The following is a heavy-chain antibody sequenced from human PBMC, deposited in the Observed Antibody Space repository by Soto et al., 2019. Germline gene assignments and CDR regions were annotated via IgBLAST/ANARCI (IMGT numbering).Heavy chain of an antibody. CDR2: INSDGSST. D-gene: IGHD2-15*01. Sequence: GGSLRLSCAASGFTFSSYWMHWVRQAPGKGLVWVSRINSDGSSTSYADSVKGRFTISRDNAKNTLYLQMNSLRAEDTAVYYCARASPYPDCSGGSCYSWYYFDYWGQGT. J-gene: IGHJ4*02. CDR1: GFTFSSYW. CDR3: ARASPYPDCSGGSCYSWYYFDY. V-gene: IGHV3-74*01.